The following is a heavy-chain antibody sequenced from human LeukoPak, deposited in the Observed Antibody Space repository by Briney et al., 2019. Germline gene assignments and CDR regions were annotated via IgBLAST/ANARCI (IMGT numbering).Heavy chain of an antibody. J-gene: IGHJ4*02. V-gene: IGHV3-23*01. CDR2: ISGSGGST. CDR1: GFSFSTYA. Sequence: GGSLRLSCAASGFSFSTYAMSWVRRAPGKGLEWVSAISGSGGSTYYADSVKGRFTISRDNSKNTLYLQMNSLRAEDTAVYYCAKEVDYYDSAGDYWGQGTLVTVSS. D-gene: IGHD3-22*01. CDR3: AKEVDYYDSAGDY.